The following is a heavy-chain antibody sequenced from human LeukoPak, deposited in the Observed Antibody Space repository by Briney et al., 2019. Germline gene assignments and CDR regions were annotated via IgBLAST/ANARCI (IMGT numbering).Heavy chain of an antibody. Sequence: ASVKVSYKASGGTFSSYAISWVRQAPGQGLEWMGGIIPIFGTANYAQKFQGRVTITTDESTSTAYMELSSLRSEDTAVYYCAREVVGALQDSDAFDIWGQGTMVTVSS. CDR3: AREVVGALQDSDAFDI. CDR2: IIPIFGTA. J-gene: IGHJ3*02. D-gene: IGHD1-26*01. V-gene: IGHV1-69*05. CDR1: GGTFSSYA.